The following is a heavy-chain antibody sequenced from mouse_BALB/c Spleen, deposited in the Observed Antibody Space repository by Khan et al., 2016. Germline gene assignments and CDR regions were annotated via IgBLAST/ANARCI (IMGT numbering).Heavy chain of an antibody. Sequence: QIQLVQSGPELKKPGETVKISCKASGYSFTNYGMNWVKQAPGKGLKWMGWIDTNTGEPTYAEEFKGRFAFSLETSAITAYLAINNLKTDVTATYFCVRWGDDYAWFAYWGQGTLVTVSA. CDR3: VRWGDDYAWFAY. CDR1: GYSFTNYG. D-gene: IGHD2-4*01. J-gene: IGHJ3*01. V-gene: IGHV9-3*02. CDR2: IDTNTGEP.